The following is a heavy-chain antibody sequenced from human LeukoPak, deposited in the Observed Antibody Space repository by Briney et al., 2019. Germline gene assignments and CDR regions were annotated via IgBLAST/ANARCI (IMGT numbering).Heavy chain of an antibody. CDR3: ARDAPPYCSGGGCYSRY. D-gene: IGHD2-15*01. CDR2: IKQDGSEK. Sequence: GGSLRLSCAASRFTFSSYWMSWVRQAPGKGLEWVADIKQDGSEKYYVDFVKGRFTISRDNAKNSLYLQMNRLRAEDTAVYYCARDAPPYCSGGGCYSRYWGQGALVTVSS. CDR1: RFTFSSYW. J-gene: IGHJ4*02. V-gene: IGHV3-7*01.